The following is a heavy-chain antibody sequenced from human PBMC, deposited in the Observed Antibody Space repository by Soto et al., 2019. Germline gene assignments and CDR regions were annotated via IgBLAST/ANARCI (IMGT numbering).Heavy chain of an antibody. J-gene: IGHJ4*02. V-gene: IGHV1-3*01. D-gene: IGHD6-19*01. Sequence: QVQLVQSGAEVKKPGASGKVSCKTSGYTFTSYAVHWARQAPGQRLEWMEWINAGNGNTEYSQKFQGRVTFTRDTSASTAHMELSSLRSEDTAVYYCVAVDYGDYWGQGTLVTVSS. CDR2: INAGNGNT. CDR1: GYTFTSYA. CDR3: VAVDYGDY.